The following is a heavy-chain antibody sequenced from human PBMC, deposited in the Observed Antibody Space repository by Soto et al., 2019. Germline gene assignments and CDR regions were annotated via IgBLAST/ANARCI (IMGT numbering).Heavy chain of an antibody. CDR2: ISYDGSNK. V-gene: IGHV3-30*03. J-gene: IGHJ4*02. CDR1: GFTFSSYG. Sequence: QVQLVESGGGVVQPGRSLRLSCAASGFTFSSYGMHWVRQAPGKGLEWVAVISYDGSNKYYADSVKGRFTISRDNSKNTLYLQMNSLRAEDTAVYYCASALVRPDYWGQGTLVTVSS. CDR3: ASALVRPDY. D-gene: IGHD2-2*01.